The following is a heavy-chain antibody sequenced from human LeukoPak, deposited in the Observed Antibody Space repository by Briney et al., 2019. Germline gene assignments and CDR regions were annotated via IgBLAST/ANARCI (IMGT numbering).Heavy chain of an antibody. D-gene: IGHD1-14*01. Sequence: PSETLSLTCNVSGASISGYYLTWIRQPPAKGLEWIGYISYIWSTNYNPSLKSRVTISVDTSKNQFSLKLRSVTAADTAVYYCARDQISINALDMWGQGTMVTVSS. V-gene: IGHV4-59*01. CDR1: GASISGYY. CDR2: ISYIWST. J-gene: IGHJ3*02. CDR3: ARDQISINALDM.